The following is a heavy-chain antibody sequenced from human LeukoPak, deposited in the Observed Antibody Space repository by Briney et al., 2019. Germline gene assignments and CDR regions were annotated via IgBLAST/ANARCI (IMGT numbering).Heavy chain of an antibody. CDR1: GGSISSGGYY. CDR3: AAQDVNWFDP. D-gene: IGHD2-15*01. CDR2: IYYSGST. J-gene: IGHJ5*02. Sequence: SQTLSLTCTVSGGSISSGGYYWSWIRQHPGKGLEWIGYIYYSGSTYNNPSLKSRVTISVDTSKNQFSLKLSSVTAADTAVYYCAAQDVNWFDPWGQGTLVTVSS. V-gene: IGHV4-31*03.